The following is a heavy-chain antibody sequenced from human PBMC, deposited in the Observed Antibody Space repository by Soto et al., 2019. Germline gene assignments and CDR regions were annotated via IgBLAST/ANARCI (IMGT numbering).Heavy chain of an antibody. CDR1: GGSFSGYY. V-gene: IGHV4-34*01. CDR3: ARGPRVYDYIWGSYRYRSRFDY. CDR2: INHSGST. D-gene: IGHD3-16*02. Sequence: QVQLQQWGAGLLKPSETLSLTCAVYGGSFSGYYWSGIRQPPGKGLEWIGEINHSGSTNYNPSLKSRGTLSVDASKNQFSLKLSSVTAADTTVYYCARGPRVYDYIWGSYRYRSRFDYWGQGTLVTVSS. J-gene: IGHJ4*02.